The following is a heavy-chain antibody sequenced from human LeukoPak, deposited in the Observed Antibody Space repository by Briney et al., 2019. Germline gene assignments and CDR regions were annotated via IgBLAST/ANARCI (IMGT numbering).Heavy chain of an antibody. Sequence: GGSLGLSCAASGFTFSSYAMSWVRQAPGKGLEWVSAISGSGGSTYYADSVKGRFTISRDNSKNTLYPQMNSLRAEDTAVYYCAKGDIVATIYPHYFDYWGQGTLVTVSS. J-gene: IGHJ4*02. V-gene: IGHV3-23*01. CDR2: ISGSGGST. D-gene: IGHD5-12*01. CDR1: GFTFSSYA. CDR3: AKGDIVATIYPHYFDY.